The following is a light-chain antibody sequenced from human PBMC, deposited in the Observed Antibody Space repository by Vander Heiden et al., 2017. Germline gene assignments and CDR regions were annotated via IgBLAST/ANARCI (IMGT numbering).Light chain of an antibody. V-gene: IGKV3-11*01. Sequence: EIVLTQSPATLSLSPGERAPLSCRASQSVSSYLAWYQPKPGQAPRLLIYDASNRATGIPARFSGSGSGTDFTLTISSLEPEDFAVYYCQQRSNWPRITFGPGTKVDIK. CDR3: QQRSNWPRIT. J-gene: IGKJ3*01. CDR1: QSVSSY. CDR2: DAS.